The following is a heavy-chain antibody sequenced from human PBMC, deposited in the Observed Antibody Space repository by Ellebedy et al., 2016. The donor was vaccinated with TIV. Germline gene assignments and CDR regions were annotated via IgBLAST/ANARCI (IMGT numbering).Heavy chain of an antibody. Sequence: ASVKVSXKASSYTFTSYGISWVRQAPGQGLEWMGWISAYNGNTNYAQKLQGRVTMTTDTSTSTAYMELRSLRSDDTAVYYCARDPWGNYYDSSGYFLIFGDYWGQGTLVTVSS. V-gene: IGHV1-18*01. CDR2: ISAYNGNT. CDR3: ARDPWGNYYDSSGYFLIFGDY. D-gene: IGHD3-22*01. CDR1: SYTFTSYG. J-gene: IGHJ4*02.